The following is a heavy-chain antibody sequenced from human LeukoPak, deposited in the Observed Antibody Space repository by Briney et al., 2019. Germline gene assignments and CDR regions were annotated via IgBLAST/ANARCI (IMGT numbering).Heavy chain of an antibody. V-gene: IGHV3-48*03. Sequence: QPGGSLRLSCAASGFTFSSYEMNWVRQAPGKGLEWVSYISSSGSTIYYADSVKGRFTISRDNAKNSLYLQMNSLRVDDTAIYYCARQSLGASGLDHWGQGVLVTVSS. CDR2: ISSSGSTI. J-gene: IGHJ4*02. D-gene: IGHD1-26*01. CDR3: ARQSLGASGLDH. CDR1: GFTFSSYE.